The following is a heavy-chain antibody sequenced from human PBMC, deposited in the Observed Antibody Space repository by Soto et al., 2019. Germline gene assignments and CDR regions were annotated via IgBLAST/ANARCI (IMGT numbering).Heavy chain of an antibody. J-gene: IGHJ4*02. D-gene: IGHD5-12*01. V-gene: IGHV4-59*01. Sequence: QVQLQVSAPGLVKPSETLSLTCTVSGDSISAYSWSWVRQPPGKGLEWIGNIHYNGNTKYNPSLQSRVTMSVDTSNNQFSLKLISVTAADTAKYFCAREGNLGRWLQPLDFWGQGTLVTVSS. CDR1: GDSISAYS. CDR2: IHYNGNT. CDR3: AREGNLGRWLQPLDF.